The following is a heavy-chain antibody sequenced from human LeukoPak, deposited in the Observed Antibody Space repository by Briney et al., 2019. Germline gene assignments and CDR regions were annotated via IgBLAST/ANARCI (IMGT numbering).Heavy chain of an antibody. CDR3: ARETHEQYFDY. Sequence: GGSLRLSCAASGFTFSNYAMSWVRQAPGKGLEWVSVIYSGGSTYYADSVKGRFTISRDNSKNTLYLQMNSLRAEDTAVYYCARETHEQYFDYWGQGTLVTVSS. V-gene: IGHV3-53*01. D-gene: IGHD1/OR15-1a*01. CDR2: IYSGGST. CDR1: GFTFSNYA. J-gene: IGHJ4*02.